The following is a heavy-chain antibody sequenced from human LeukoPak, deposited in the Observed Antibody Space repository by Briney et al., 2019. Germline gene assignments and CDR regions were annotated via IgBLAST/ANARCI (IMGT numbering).Heavy chain of an antibody. Sequence: GGSLRLSCAASGFTFSGYSMNWVRQAPGKGLEWVSSIGSSSSYIYYADSVKGRFTISRDNAKNSLYLQMNSLRAEDTAVYYCARGVVRYFDYWGQGALVTVSS. D-gene: IGHD3-9*01. CDR2: IGSSSSYI. J-gene: IGHJ4*02. V-gene: IGHV3-21*01. CDR1: GFTFSGYS. CDR3: ARGVVRYFDY.